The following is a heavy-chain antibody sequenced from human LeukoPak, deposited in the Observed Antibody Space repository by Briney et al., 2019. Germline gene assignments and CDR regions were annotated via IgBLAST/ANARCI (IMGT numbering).Heavy chain of an antibody. J-gene: IGHJ1*01. D-gene: IGHD6-19*01. V-gene: IGHV1-2*02. CDR3: ARDRYSSGQRGIGAEYFQH. Sequence: ASVKVSCKASGYTFTGYYMHWVRQAPGQGLEWMGWINPHSGGTNYAQKFQGRVTMTRDTSISTAYMELSRLRSDDTAVYYCARDRYSSGQRGIGAEYFQHWGQGTLVTVSS. CDR2: INPHSGGT. CDR1: GYTFTGYY.